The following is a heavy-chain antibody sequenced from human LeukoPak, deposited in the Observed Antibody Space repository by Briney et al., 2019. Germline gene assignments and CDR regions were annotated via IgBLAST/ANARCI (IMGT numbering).Heavy chain of an antibody. Sequence: SETLSLTCTVSGGSISSYYWSWIRQPPGKGLEWLGYIYYSGSTNYNPSLKSRVTISVDTSKNQFSLKLSSVTAADTAVYYCARVVLHYDFWSGYPWDYYYYMDVWGKGTTVTVSS. CDR1: GGSISSYY. V-gene: IGHV4-59*01. CDR3: ARVVLHYDFWSGYPWDYYYYMDV. CDR2: IYYSGST. J-gene: IGHJ6*03. D-gene: IGHD3-3*01.